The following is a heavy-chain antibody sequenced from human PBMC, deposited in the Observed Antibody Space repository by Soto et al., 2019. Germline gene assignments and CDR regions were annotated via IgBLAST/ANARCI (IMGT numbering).Heavy chain of an antibody. Sequence: SVKVSCKASGVTFSSYAISWVRQAPGQGLEWMGGIIPIFGTANYAQKFQGRVTITADESTSTAYMELSSLRSEDTAVYYCASPRFVSSGIRYFDWLLPSQYGMDVWGQGTTVTVSS. J-gene: IGHJ6*02. CDR2: IIPIFGTA. CDR1: GVTFSSYA. CDR3: ASPRFVSSGIRYFDWLLPSQYGMDV. V-gene: IGHV1-69*13. D-gene: IGHD3-9*01.